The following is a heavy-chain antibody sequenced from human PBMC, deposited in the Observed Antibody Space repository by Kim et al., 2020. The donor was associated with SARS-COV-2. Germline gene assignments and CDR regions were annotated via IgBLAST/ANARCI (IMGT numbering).Heavy chain of an antibody. CDR2: IYYSGST. CDR1: GGSISSGGYY. Sequence: SETLSLTCTVSGGSISSGGYYWSWIRQHPGKGLEWIGYIYYSGSTYYNPSLKSRVTISVDTSKNQFSLKLSSVTAADTAVYYCARGIVVVPAANNWFDPWGQGTLVTVSS. CDR3: ARGIVVVPAANNWFDP. V-gene: IGHV4-31*03. D-gene: IGHD2-2*01. J-gene: IGHJ5*02.